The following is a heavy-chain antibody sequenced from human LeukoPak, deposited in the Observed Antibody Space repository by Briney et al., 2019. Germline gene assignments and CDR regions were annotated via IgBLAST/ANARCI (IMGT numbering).Heavy chain of an antibody. CDR1: GFTFSSYA. CDR3: ARDGYSYGWHYMDV. V-gene: IGHV3-30-3*01. D-gene: IGHD5-18*01. CDR2: ISYDGSNK. J-gene: IGHJ6*03. Sequence: GGSLRLSCAASGFTFSSYAMHWVRQAPGKGLEWVAVISYDGSNKYYADSVKGRFTISRDNSKNTLYLQMNSLRAEDTAVYYRARDGYSYGWHYMDVWGKGTTVTVSS.